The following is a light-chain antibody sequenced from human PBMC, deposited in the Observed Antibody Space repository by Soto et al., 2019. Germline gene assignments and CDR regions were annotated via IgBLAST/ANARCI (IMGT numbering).Light chain of an antibody. Sequence: EIVMTQSPANLSVSPGERATLSCRASQSVSSNLAWYPQKPGQGPRLLIYGASTRATSIPARFSGSGSGTEFTLTINCLQSEDFAVYYCQQYNKWPPYTFGQGTKLEIK. J-gene: IGKJ2*01. CDR2: GAS. CDR3: QQYNKWPPYT. CDR1: QSVSSN. V-gene: IGKV3-15*01.